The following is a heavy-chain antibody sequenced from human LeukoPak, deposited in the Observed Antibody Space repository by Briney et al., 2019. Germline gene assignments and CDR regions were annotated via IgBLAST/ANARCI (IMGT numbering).Heavy chain of an antibody. D-gene: IGHD6-19*01. CDR3: TTDSYSSGWPYYYYYYMDV. V-gene: IGHV3-30*04. Sequence: GGSLRLSCAASGFTFSSYAMHWVRQAPGKGLEWVAVISYDGSNKYYADSVKGRFTISRDDSKNTLYLQMNSLKTEDTAVYYCTTDSYSSGWPYYYYYYMDVWGKGTTVTISS. CDR2: ISYDGSNK. CDR1: GFTFSSYA. J-gene: IGHJ6*03.